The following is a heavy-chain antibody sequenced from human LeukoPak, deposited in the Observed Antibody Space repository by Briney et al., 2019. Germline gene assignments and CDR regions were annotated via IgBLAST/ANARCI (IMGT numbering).Heavy chain of an antibody. CDR1: GYTFTSYY. D-gene: IGHD3-22*01. J-gene: IGHJ4*02. V-gene: IGHV1-46*01. CDR3: ARDVKSYYYDSSGYRWNY. CDR2: INPSGGST. Sequence: ASVKVSCKASGYTFTSYYMHWVRQAPGQGLEWMGIINPSGGSTSYAQKFQGRVTMTRDTSTSTVYMELSSLRSEDTAVYYCARDVKSYYYDSSGYRWNYWGQGTLVTVSS.